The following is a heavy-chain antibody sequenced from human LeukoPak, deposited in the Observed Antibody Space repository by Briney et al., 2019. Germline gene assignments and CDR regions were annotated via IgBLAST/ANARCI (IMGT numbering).Heavy chain of an antibody. Sequence: SETLSLTCTVSGGSISSSSYYWGWIRQPPGKGLEWIGSIYYSGSTYHNPSLKSRVTISVDTSKNQFSLKLSSVTAADTAVYYCARSNPRGSGSYDYWGQGTLVTVSS. J-gene: IGHJ4*02. CDR1: GGSISSSSYY. V-gene: IGHV4-39*01. CDR2: IYYSGST. CDR3: ARSNPRGSGSYDY. D-gene: IGHD3-10*01.